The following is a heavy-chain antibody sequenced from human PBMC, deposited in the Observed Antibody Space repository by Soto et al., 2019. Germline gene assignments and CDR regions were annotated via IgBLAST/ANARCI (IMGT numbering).Heavy chain of an antibody. CDR3: AKALRPSLNFFYYRDV. Sequence: EVQLLESGGGLVQPGGSLRLSCVVSGFTFGSYAMSWVRQAPEKGPEWVAILGGNGFTTYYADSVKGRFTISGDKDKSTLFLQMNSLRSDDTGVYYCAKALRPSLNFFYYRDVWGRGTAVTVSS. V-gene: IGHV3-23*01. D-gene: IGHD2-2*01. CDR2: LGGNGFTT. J-gene: IGHJ6*03. CDR1: GFTFGSYA.